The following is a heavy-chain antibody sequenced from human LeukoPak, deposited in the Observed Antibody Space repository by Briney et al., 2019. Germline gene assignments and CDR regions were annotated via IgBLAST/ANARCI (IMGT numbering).Heavy chain of an antibody. D-gene: IGHD1-1*01. CDR3: AKDKHWNVCDY. Sequence: GGSLRLSCAASGFTFSTYSMNWVRQAPGKGLDWVSSISGSSSHIYYADSVKGRFTISRDNAKNSLYLQMNSLRAEDTAVYYCAKDKHWNVCDYWGRGTQVTVSS. V-gene: IGHV3-21*01. CDR1: GFTFSTYS. CDR2: ISGSSSHI. J-gene: IGHJ4*02.